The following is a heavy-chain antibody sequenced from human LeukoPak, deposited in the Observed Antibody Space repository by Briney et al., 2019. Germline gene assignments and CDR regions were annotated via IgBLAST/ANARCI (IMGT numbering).Heavy chain of an antibody. J-gene: IGHJ6*02. V-gene: IGHV3-21*01. Sequence: GGSLRLSCAASGFTFSSYSMNWVRQAPGKGLEWVSSISSSSYIYYADSVKGRFTISRDNAKNSLYLQMNSLRAEDTAVYYCARDSDFWSGYLNYYYYYGMDVWGQGTTVTVSS. CDR3: ARDSDFWSGYLNYYYYYGMDV. CDR2: ISSSSYI. CDR1: GFTFSSYS. D-gene: IGHD3-3*01.